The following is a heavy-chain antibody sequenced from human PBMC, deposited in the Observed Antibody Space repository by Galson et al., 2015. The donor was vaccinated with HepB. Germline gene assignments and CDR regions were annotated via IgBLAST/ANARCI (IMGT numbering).Heavy chain of an antibody. CDR2: ISTSSSYK. Sequence: SLRLSCAASGFTFSTYSMNWVRQAPGKGLEWVSSISTSSSYKYYVDSVKGRFTISRDNAKNSLYLQMNSLRAEDTAVCYCAGGYSYGYYEAFDIWGQGTMVTVSS. V-gene: IGHV3-21*01. CDR3: AGGYSYGYYEAFDI. J-gene: IGHJ3*02. CDR1: GFTFSTYS. D-gene: IGHD5-18*01.